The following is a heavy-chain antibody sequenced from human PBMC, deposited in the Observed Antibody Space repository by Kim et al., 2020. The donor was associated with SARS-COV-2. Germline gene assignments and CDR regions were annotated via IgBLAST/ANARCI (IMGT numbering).Heavy chain of an antibody. CDR2: FDPEDGET. CDR3: ATVLLWFRELFGYFDL. D-gene: IGHD3-10*01. J-gene: IGHJ2*01. CDR1: GYTLTELS. Sequence: ASVKVSCKVSGYTLTELSMHWVRQAPGKGLEWMGGFDPEDGETIYAQKFQGRVTMTEDTSTDTAYMELSSLRSEDTAVYYCATVLLWFRELFGYFDLWGRGTLVTVSS. V-gene: IGHV1-24*01.